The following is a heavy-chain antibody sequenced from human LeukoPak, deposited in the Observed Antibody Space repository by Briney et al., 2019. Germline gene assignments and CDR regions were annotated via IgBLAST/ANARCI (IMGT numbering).Heavy chain of an antibody. CDR2: ISYDGSNK. D-gene: IGHD5-24*01. V-gene: IGHV3-30*03. Sequence: PGGSLRLSCAAPGFTFSSYGMHWVRQAPGKGLEWVAVISYDGSNKYYADSVKGRFTISRDNSKNTLYLQMNSLRDEDTAVYYCAPEGDGYILFDYWGQGTLVTVSS. CDR3: APEGDGYILFDY. CDR1: GFTFSSYG. J-gene: IGHJ4*02.